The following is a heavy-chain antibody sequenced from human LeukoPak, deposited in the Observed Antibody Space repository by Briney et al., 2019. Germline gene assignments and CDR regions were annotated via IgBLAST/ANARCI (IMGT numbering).Heavy chain of an antibody. Sequence: PSQTLSLTCTVSGGSISIGSYYWSWIRQPAGKGLEWIGRIYTSGSTNYNPSLKSRVTISVDTSKNQFSLKLSCVTAADTAVYYCASRGYSSGWYDYWGQGTLVTVSS. CDR1: GGSISIGSYY. CDR2: IYTSGST. CDR3: ASRGYSSGWYDY. V-gene: IGHV4-61*02. J-gene: IGHJ4*02. D-gene: IGHD6-19*01.